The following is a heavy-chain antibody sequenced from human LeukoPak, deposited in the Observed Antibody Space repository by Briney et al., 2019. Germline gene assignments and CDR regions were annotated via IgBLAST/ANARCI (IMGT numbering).Heavy chain of an antibody. V-gene: IGHV1-18*01. CDR2: ISAYNGNT. CDR3: ARDRAVADTQGFDY. D-gene: IGHD6-19*01. J-gene: IGHJ4*02. CDR1: GYTFTSYG. Sequence: ASVKVSCKASGYTFTSYGISWVRQAPGQGLEWMGWISAYNGNTNYAQKLQGRVTMTTDTSTSTAYMELRSLRSDDTAVYYCARDRAVADTQGFDYWGQGTLVTVSS.